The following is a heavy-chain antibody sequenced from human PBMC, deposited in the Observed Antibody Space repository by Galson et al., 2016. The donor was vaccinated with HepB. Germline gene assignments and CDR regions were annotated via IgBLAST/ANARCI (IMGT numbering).Heavy chain of an antibody. Sequence: TLSLTCTVSGGSISSGSYYWSWIRQPAGKGLEWIGRIYTSGSTNYNPSLKSRVTISVDTSKNQFSLKLSSVTAADTAVYYCANIAARPRYYSGMDVWGKGTTVTVSS. CDR3: ANIAARPRYYSGMDV. CDR1: GGSISSGSYY. D-gene: IGHD6-6*01. J-gene: IGHJ6*04. CDR2: IYTSGST. V-gene: IGHV4-61*02.